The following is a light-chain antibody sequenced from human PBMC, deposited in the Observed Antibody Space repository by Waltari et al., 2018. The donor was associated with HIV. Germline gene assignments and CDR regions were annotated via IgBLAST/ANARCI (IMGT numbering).Light chain of an antibody. CDR3: QQYYSTPLT. V-gene: IGKV4-1*01. CDR2: WAS. J-gene: IGKJ4*01. Sequence: DIVMTQSPDSLAVSLGERATINCKSSQSVVYSSNNKNYLAWYQQKPGQPPKLLIYWASTRDSGVPDRFSGSGSGTDFTLTISSLQAEDVAVYYCQQYYSTPLTFGGGTTVEIK. CDR1: QSVVYSSNNKNY.